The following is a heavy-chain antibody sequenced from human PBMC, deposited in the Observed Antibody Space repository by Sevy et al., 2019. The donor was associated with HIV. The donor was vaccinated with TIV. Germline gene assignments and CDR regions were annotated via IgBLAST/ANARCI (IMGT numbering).Heavy chain of an antibody. Sequence: GGSLRLSCAASGFTFHTYWMQWVRQAPGKGLEWVANNRQDGNEIYYADSVKGRFTISRDKAMQSLYLEMNNLRVEDSGIYYCARRYFDVWGQGTLVTVSS. CDR3: ARRYFDV. V-gene: IGHV3-7*01. CDR1: GFTFHTYW. CDR2: NRQDGNEI. J-gene: IGHJ4*02.